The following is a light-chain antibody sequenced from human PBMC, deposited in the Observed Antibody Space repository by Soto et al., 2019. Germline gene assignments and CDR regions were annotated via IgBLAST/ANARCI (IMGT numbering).Light chain of an antibody. CDR1: QTASSN. Sequence: VMTQFPSTLSVSLGERAALSCRASQTASSNLAWYQQKPAQAPTLLIYDASTTAAGIPARFRGSGSGAEFTLTISSLQSEDSAVYYCHQHKNWHAHTFGGGTKVDIK. CDR3: HQHKNWHAHT. V-gene: IGKV3-15*01. J-gene: IGKJ4*01. CDR2: DAS.